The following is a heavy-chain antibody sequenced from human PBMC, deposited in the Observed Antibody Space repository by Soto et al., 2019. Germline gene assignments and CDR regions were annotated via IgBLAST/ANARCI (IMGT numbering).Heavy chain of an antibody. Sequence: VQLQESGPGLVRPSETLSLTCNVSGGSISSYYWNWIRQPPGKGLEWVGYAHSRGTTNYNPSLRSRVAMSVDASKNQFSLWLTSVTAADTAIYFCASGSGDYFVLDSWGQGTLVTVSS. V-gene: IGHV4-59*01. CDR1: GGSISSYY. D-gene: IGHD1-26*01. CDR3: ASGSGDYFVLDS. J-gene: IGHJ4*02. CDR2: AHSRGTT.